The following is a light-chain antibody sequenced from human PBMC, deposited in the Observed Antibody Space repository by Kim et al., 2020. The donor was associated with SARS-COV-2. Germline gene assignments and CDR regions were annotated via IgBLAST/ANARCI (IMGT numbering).Light chain of an antibody. CDR2: GAS. CDR1: EGVSTK. J-gene: IGKJ1*01. V-gene: IGKV3-15*01. Sequence: VWPGERVTLSCRASEGVSTKLVWYQHKPGQAPRLLIYGASTRATGIPARFSGSGSETEFTLTISNLQSEDFAVYYCQQCNTWPRTFGQGTKVDIK. CDR3: QQCNTWPRT.